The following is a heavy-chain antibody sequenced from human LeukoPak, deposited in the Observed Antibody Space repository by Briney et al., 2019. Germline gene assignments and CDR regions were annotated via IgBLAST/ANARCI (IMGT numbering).Heavy chain of an antibody. D-gene: IGHD6-25*01. CDR2: IYPRDSDT. V-gene: IGHV5-51*01. CDR3: ARVSSGAFDI. Sequence: GESLQIPCQGSGYTFTKNWIGWVRQMPGGGLEWMGIIYPRDSDTRYSPSFQGQITVSAAGSISTAYLQWGSLKASDTAMYYCARVSSGAFDIWGQGTMVTVSS. CDR1: GYTFTKNW. J-gene: IGHJ3*02.